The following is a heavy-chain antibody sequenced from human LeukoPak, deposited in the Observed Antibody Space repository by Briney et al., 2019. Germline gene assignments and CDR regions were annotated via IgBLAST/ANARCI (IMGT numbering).Heavy chain of an antibody. V-gene: IGHV1-18*01. CDR2: ISAYNGNT. J-gene: IGHJ4*02. Sequence: ASVKVSCKASGYTFTSYGISWVRQAPGQGLEWMGWISAYNGNTNYAQKLQGRVTMTTDTSTSTAYMELRSLRSDDTAVYYCARESYYDSSGYYSPDYWGQGTLITVSS. CDR3: ARESYYDSSGYYSPDY. D-gene: IGHD3-22*01. CDR1: GYTFTSYG.